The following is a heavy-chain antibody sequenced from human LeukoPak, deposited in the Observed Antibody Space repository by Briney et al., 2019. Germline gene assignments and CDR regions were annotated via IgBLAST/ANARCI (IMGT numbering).Heavy chain of an antibody. CDR3: ARDRRMTPYYYYYYGMDV. CDR2: ISSSSTI. J-gene: IGHJ6*02. Sequence: GGSLRLSCAASGFTFSSYSMNWVRQAPGKGLEWVSYISSSSTIYYADSVKGRFTISRDNAKNSLYLQMNSLRAEDTAVYYCARDRRMTPYYYYYYGMDVWGQGTTVTVSS. D-gene: IGHD2/OR15-2a*01. V-gene: IGHV3-48*04. CDR1: GFTFSSYS.